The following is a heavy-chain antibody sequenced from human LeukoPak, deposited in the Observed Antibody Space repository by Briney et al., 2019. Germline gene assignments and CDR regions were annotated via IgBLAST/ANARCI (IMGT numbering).Heavy chain of an antibody. D-gene: IGHD3-10*01. CDR2: ISGYNGNL. J-gene: IGHJ3*02. Sequence: GASVKVSCKAPGYTFNTYGISWVRQAPGQGLEWMGWISGYNGNLNYAQKFQGRVTMTTDTSTSEAYIELRSLAADDTAIYYCAXXXXXXLTLLRGVPDAFDIWGQGTMVTVSS. V-gene: IGHV1-18*01. CDR1: GYTFNTYG. CDR3: AXXXXXXLTLLRGVPDAFDI.